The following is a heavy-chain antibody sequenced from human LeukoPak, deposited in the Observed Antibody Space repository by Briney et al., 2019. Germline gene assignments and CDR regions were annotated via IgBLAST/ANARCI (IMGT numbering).Heavy chain of an antibody. J-gene: IGHJ4*02. CDR1: GFTVSSNY. V-gene: IGHV3-48*04. CDR3: ARGSDYLFDC. D-gene: IGHD4-17*01. CDR2: ISSSSTTI. Sequence: GGSLRLSCAASGFTVSSNYMSWVRQAPGKGLEWVSCISSSSTTIYYADSVKGRFTVSRDNAKNSLYLQMNSLRVEDTAVYYCARGSDYLFDCWGQGTLVTVSS.